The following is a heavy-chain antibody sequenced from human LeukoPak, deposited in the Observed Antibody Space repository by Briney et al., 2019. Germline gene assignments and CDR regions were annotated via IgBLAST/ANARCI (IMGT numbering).Heavy chain of an antibody. J-gene: IGHJ4*02. D-gene: IGHD6-19*01. CDR3: ARGYSSGWSAFDY. V-gene: IGHV3-21*01. CDR2: ISSTSSYI. CDR1: GFTFSSYY. Sequence: GGSLRLSCAASGFTFSSYYMNWVRQAPGRGLEWVSSISSTSSYIYYADSVKGRFTISRDNADNSLYLQMNSLRAEDTAVYYCARGYSSGWSAFDYWGQGTLVTVSA.